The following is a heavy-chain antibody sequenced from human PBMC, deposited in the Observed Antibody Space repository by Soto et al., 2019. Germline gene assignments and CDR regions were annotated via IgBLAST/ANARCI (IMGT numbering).Heavy chain of an antibody. CDR1: GFTVRSNY. Sequence: GGSLRLSCAASGFTVRSNYMNWVRQAPGKGLEWLSVIYSGGATYHADSVMGRFTISRDDSKNTLHLQMNSLRAEDTAVYYCASGVYYQSPFDNWGQGTLVTVPS. V-gene: IGHV3-53*01. CDR2: IYSGGAT. J-gene: IGHJ4*02. D-gene: IGHD2-8*01. CDR3: ASGVYYQSPFDN.